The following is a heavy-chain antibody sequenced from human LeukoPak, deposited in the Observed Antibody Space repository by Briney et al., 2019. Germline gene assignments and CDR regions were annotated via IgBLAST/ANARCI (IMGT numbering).Heavy chain of an antibody. Sequence: XVKVSCKASGGTFSSYAISWVRQAPGQGLEWMGGIIPIFGTANYAQKFQGRVTITTDESTSTAYMELSSLRSEDTAVYYCARAVGAYSYGTRYYFDYWGQGTLVTVSS. CDR3: ARAVGAYSYGTRYYFDY. CDR1: GGTFSSYA. D-gene: IGHD5-18*01. CDR2: IIPIFGTA. J-gene: IGHJ4*02. V-gene: IGHV1-69*05.